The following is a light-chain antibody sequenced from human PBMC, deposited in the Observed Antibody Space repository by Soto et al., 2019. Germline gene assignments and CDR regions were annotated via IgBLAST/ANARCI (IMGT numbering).Light chain of an antibody. CDR3: QSYDDTNQV. Sequence: NFMLTQPHSVSESPGKTVIISCTRSSGSIATNYVQWYQQRPGSVPTTVIYEDYGRPSGVPDRFSGSIDSSSNSASLTISGLKTEDEADYYCQSYDDTNQVFGGGTKLTVL. J-gene: IGLJ3*02. CDR2: EDY. CDR1: SGSIATNY. V-gene: IGLV6-57*04.